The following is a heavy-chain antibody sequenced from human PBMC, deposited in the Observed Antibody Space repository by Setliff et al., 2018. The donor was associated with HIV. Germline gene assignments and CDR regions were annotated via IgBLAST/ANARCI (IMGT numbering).Heavy chain of an antibody. CDR2: INPNNGGT. J-gene: IGHJ4*02. CDR3: ARDYYDSSGSCYLDH. Sequence: ASVKVSCKASGYTFTGYYMHWVRQAPGQGLEWMGWINPNNGGTNYAQKFQGRVTMTRDTSISTAYMELSRLRSDDTAVYYCARDYYDSSGSCYLDHWGQGTLVTVSS. V-gene: IGHV1-2*02. CDR1: GYTFTGYY. D-gene: IGHD3-22*01.